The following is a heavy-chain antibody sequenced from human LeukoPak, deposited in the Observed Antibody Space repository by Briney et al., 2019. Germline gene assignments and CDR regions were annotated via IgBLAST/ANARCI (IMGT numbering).Heavy chain of an antibody. CDR3: ARGEGYYYDSSGYYRPKAGFDY. CDR2: IYYSGST. J-gene: IGHJ4*02. V-gene: IGHV4-59*12. Sequence: PSETLSLTCTVSGGSISSYYWSWIRQPPGKGLEWIGYIYYSGSTNYNPSLKSRVTMSVDTSKNQFSLKLSSVTAADTAVYYCARGEGYYYDSSGYYRPKAGFDYWGQGTLVTVSS. CDR1: GGSISSYY. D-gene: IGHD3-22*01.